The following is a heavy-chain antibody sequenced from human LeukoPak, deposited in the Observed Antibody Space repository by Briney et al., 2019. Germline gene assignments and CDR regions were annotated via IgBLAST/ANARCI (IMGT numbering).Heavy chain of an antibody. CDR3: AREGWASDAFDI. Sequence: GGSLRLSCAASGFIFSDHYMDWVRQAPGKGLEWVGRTRNKANSYTTEYAASVKGRITISRDDSKKSLNLQMNSLKTEDTAVYYCAREGWASDAFDIWGQGTMVTVSS. CDR2: TRNKANSYTT. CDR1: GFIFSDHY. J-gene: IGHJ3*02. D-gene: IGHD3-16*01. V-gene: IGHV3-72*01.